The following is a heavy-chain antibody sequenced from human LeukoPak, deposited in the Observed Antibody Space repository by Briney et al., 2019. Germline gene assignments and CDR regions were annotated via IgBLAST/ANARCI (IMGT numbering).Heavy chain of an antibody. J-gene: IGHJ4*02. CDR3: ARGFYYDSSGYPDY. CDR2: ISYDGSNK. V-gene: IGHV3-30*04. D-gene: IGHD3-22*01. Sequence: GGSLRLSCAASGFTFSSYAMHGVRQAPGKGLEGVAVISYDGSNKYYADSVKGRFTISRDNSKNTLYLQMNSLRAEDTAVYYCARGFYYDSSGYPDYWGQGTLVTVSS. CDR1: GFTFSSYA.